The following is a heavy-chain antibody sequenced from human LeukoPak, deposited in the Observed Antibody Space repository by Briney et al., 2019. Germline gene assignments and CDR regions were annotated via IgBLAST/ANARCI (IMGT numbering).Heavy chain of an antibody. V-gene: IGHV3-7*01. J-gene: IGHJ4*02. CDR3: ARDSSPQQQLVTASSLDY. CDR2: IKQDGSEK. CDR1: GFTFSSYW. Sequence: GGSLRLSCGASGFTFSSYWMSWVRQAPGKGLEWVANIKQDGSEKYYVDSVKGRFTISRDNAKNSLYLQMNSLRAEDTAVYYCARDSSPQQQLVTASSLDYWGQGTLVTVSS. D-gene: IGHD6-13*01.